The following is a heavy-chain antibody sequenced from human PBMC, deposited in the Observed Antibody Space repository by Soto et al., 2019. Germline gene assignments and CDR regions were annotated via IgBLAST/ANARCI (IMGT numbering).Heavy chain of an antibody. CDR3: ARDMRSSTRNYYYGMDV. D-gene: IGHD2-2*01. J-gene: IGHJ6*02. V-gene: IGHV3-21*01. CDR1: GFTFSSYS. CDR2: ISSSSSYI. Sequence: GGSLRLSCAASGFTFSSYSMNWVRQAPGKGLEWVSSISSSSSYIYYADSVKGRFTISRDNAKNSLYLQMNSLRAEDTAVYYCARDMRSSTRNYYYGMDVWGQGTTVTVSS.